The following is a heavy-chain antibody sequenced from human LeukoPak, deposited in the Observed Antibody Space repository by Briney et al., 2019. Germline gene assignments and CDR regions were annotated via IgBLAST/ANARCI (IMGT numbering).Heavy chain of an antibody. V-gene: IGHV3-7*01. CDR3: ARIRILVSLDY. Sequence: PGGSLRLSCAASGFTFSSHWMSWVRQAPGKGLEWVASINQDGSEQYYVDSVKGRFTVSRDNAKNSLYLQMNSLRAEDTAVYYCARIRILVSLDYWGQGTLVTVSS. J-gene: IGHJ4*02. CDR2: INQDGSEQ. D-gene: IGHD2-8*02. CDR1: GFTFSSHW.